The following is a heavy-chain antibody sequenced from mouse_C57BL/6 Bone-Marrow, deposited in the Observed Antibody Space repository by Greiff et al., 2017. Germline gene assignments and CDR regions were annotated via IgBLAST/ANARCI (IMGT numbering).Heavy chain of an antibody. D-gene: IGHD2-3*01. CDR3: ARWMEGFAY. J-gene: IGHJ3*01. CDR1: GFTFTDYY. V-gene: IGHV7-3*01. CDR2: IRNKANGYTT. Sequence: EVQLQESGGGLVQPGGSLSLSCAASGFTFTDYYMSWVRQPPGKALEWLGFIRNKANGYTTEYSASVKGRFTISRDNSQSILYLQMNALRAEDSATYYCARWMEGFAYWGQGTLVTVSA.